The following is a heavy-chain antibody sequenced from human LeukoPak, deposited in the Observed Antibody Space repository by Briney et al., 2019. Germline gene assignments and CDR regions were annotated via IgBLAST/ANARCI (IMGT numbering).Heavy chain of an antibody. CDR2: IRSKGYGGTT. Sequence: AGGSLRLSCRACGFTFDDYAMSWVRQAPGKGLEWVGFIRSKGYGGTTEYAASVKGRLTISRDDSKSIVYLQMNSLKTEDTAVYYCSRVTYDSSGYYHGATDYWGQGTLVTVSS. CDR1: GFTFDDYA. V-gene: IGHV3-49*04. J-gene: IGHJ4*02. D-gene: IGHD3-22*01. CDR3: SRVTYDSSGYYHGATDY.